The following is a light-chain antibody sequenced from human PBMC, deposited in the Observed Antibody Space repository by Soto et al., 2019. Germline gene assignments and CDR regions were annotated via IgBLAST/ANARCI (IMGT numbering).Light chain of an antibody. V-gene: IGKV1-39*01. CDR1: QSISSY. CDR2: AAS. Sequence: DIQMTQSPSSLSASVGDRVTITCRASQSISSYLNWYQQKPGTAPQLLIYAASSLQSGVPSRFSGSGSGTDFTLAISSLQPEDFATYYCQQSYNSLLIFGGGTKVEIK. CDR3: QQSYNSLLI. J-gene: IGKJ4*01.